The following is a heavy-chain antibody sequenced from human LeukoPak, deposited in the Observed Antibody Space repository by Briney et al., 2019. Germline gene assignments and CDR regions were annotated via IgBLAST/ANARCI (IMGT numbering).Heavy chain of an antibody. Sequence: ASVKVSCKASGYTFTSYDINWVRQATGQGLEWMGWMNPNSGNTGYAQKFQGRVTMTTDTSTSTAYMELRSLRSDDTAVYYCARTGTTYWFDPWGQGTLVTVSS. CDR2: MNPNSGNT. CDR3: ARTGTTYWFDP. J-gene: IGHJ5*02. V-gene: IGHV1-8*01. D-gene: IGHD1-7*01. CDR1: GYTFTSYD.